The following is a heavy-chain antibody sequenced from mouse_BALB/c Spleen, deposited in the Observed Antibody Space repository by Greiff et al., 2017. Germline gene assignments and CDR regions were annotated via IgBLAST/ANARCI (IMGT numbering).Heavy chain of an antibody. V-gene: IGHV5-6-3*01. Sequence: EVKLQESGGGLVQPGGSLKLSCAASGFTFSSYGMSWVRQTPDKRLELVATINSNGGSTYYPDSVKGRFTISRDNAKNTLYLQMSSLKSEDTAMYYCARVWLRQGYFDYWGQGTTLTVSS. CDR3: ARVWLRQGYFDY. D-gene: IGHD2-2*01. J-gene: IGHJ2*01. CDR2: INSNGGST. CDR1: GFTFSSYG.